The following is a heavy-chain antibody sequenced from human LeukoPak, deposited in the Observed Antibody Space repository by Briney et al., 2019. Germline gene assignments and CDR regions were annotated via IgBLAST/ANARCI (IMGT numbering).Heavy chain of an antibody. Sequence: SETLSLTCTVSGGSISSYYWSWVRQPPGKGLEWIGYIYYSGSTNYNPSLKSRVTISVDTSKNQFSLELSSVTAADTAVYYCATGRRDGYNLGGYYFDYWGQGTLVTVSS. D-gene: IGHD5-24*01. CDR3: ATGRRDGYNLGGYYFDY. CDR2: IYYSGST. CDR1: GGSISSYY. V-gene: IGHV4-59*01. J-gene: IGHJ4*02.